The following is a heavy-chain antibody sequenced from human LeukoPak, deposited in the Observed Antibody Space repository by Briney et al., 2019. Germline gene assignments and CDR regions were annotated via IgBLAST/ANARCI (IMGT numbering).Heavy chain of an antibody. Sequence: SENLSLTCTVSGGSISSYYWSWIRQPPGKGMEWIGYIYYSGSNNYNPSLKRRVTISVDTAKNHFSLKLSSVTAADTAVYYCARVYYGSGSPPYFDYWGQGTLVTVSS. J-gene: IGHJ4*02. CDR1: GGSISSYY. CDR3: ARVYYGSGSPPYFDY. V-gene: IGHV4-59*01. CDR2: IYYSGSN. D-gene: IGHD3-10*01.